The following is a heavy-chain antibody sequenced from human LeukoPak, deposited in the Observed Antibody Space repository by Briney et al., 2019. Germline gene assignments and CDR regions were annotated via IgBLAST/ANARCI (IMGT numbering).Heavy chain of an antibody. CDR1: GYTFTSYG. D-gene: IGHD3-22*01. CDR3: ARDPPAQYYYDSSGLENFFDY. CDR2: IGAYNGNT. J-gene: IGHJ4*02. V-gene: IGHV1-18*01. Sequence: ASVKVSCKASGYTFTSYGISWVRQAPGQGLEWMGWIGAYNGNTNYAQKLQGRVTMTTDTSTSTAYMELRSLRSDDTAVYYCARDPPAQYYYDSSGLENFFDYWGQGTLVTLSS.